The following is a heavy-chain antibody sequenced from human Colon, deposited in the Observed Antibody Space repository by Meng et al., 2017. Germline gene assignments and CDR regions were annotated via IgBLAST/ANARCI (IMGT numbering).Heavy chain of an antibody. CDR1: EYTLSDYN. Sequence: QVQLVKSGAEGEKPGASVKVSCKPSEYTLSDYNIHWVRQAPGQGLEWMRRINRNSGGTNYVQKFRGRVTLTRDTSINTAYMEVTSLRSDDTAVYYCAKIHLGDSGLDYWGQGTLVTVSS. J-gene: IGHJ4*02. CDR3: AKIHLGDSGLDY. V-gene: IGHV1-2*06. D-gene: IGHD6-19*01. CDR2: INRNSGGT.